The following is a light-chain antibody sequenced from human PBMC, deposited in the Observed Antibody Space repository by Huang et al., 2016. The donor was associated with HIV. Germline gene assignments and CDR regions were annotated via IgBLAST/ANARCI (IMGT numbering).Light chain of an antibody. J-gene: IGKJ2*01. CDR1: QSISTN. CDR2: GAS. CDR3: QHYNKWPPA. Sequence: VVMTHSPATLSVSPGEIATLSCGASQSISTNLAWYQQKPGQSPRCLICGASTRANGVPARFGGSGSGTEFTLTINSLQSEDFGIYYCQHYNKWPPAFGQGTKLEIK. V-gene: IGKV3-15*01.